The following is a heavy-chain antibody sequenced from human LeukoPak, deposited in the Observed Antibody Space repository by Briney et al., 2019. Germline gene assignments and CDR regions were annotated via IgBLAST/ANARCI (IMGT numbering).Heavy chain of an antibody. J-gene: IGHJ6*03. D-gene: IGHD3-22*01. V-gene: IGHV4-59*01. Sequence: SETLSLTCTVSGGSISSYYWSWIRQPPGKGLEWIGYIYYSGSTNYNPSLKSRVTISVDTSKNQFSLKLSSVTAADTAVYYCARAHRYYYDSSYYYYYMDVWGKGTTVTVSS. CDR2: IYYSGST. CDR1: GGSISSYY. CDR3: ARAHRYYYDSSYYYYYMDV.